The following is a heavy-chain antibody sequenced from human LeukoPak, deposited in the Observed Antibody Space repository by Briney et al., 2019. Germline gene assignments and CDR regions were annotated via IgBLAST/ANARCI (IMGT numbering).Heavy chain of an antibody. Sequence: ASVKVSCKASVYTFTSYGISWVRQAPGQGLEWMGWISAYNGNTNYAQKLQGRVTMTTDTSTSTAYMELRSLGSDDTPVYYCARVENDSSGYSSGHNEIFHYWGQGTLVTVSS. CDR3: ARVENDSSGYSSGHNEIFHY. D-gene: IGHD3-22*01. CDR2: ISAYNGNT. V-gene: IGHV1-18*01. J-gene: IGHJ4*02. CDR1: VYTFTSYG.